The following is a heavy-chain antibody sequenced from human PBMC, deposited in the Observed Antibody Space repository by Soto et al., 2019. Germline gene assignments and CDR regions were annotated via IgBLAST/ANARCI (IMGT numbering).Heavy chain of an antibody. D-gene: IGHD3-10*01. J-gene: IGHJ6*02. V-gene: IGHV1-69*02. CDR3: ASCIYYFDSGGFRGSKYYAMDV. CDR2: IIPILGMT. CDR1: GGTFNNYI. Sequence: QVQLVQSGAEVKRPGSSVKVSCKAYGGTFNNYILTWVRQAPGQGLEWMGRIIPILGMTNYAQKFQGRVTITADKSTDTAYMELTSLRSEDTAVYYCASCIYYFDSGGFRGSKYYAMDVWGQGTTVTVSS.